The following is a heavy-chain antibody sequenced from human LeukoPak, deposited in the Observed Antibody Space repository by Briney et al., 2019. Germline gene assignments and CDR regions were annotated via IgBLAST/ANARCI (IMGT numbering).Heavy chain of an antibody. J-gene: IGHJ6*02. D-gene: IGHD2-15*01. CDR3: ARKDCSGGSCYRAYYYYGMDV. V-gene: IGHV3-21*01. CDR2: ISSSSSYI. CDR1: GFTFSSYS. Sequence: GGSLRLSCAASGFTFSSYSMNWIRQAPGKGLEWVSSISSSSSYIYYADSVKGRFTISRDNAKNSLYLQMNSLRAEDTAVYYCARKDCSGGSCYRAYYYYGMDVWGQGTTVTVSS.